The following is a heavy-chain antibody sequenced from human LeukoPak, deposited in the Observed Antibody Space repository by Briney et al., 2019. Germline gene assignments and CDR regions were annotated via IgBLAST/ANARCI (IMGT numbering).Heavy chain of an antibody. CDR1: GGSISSGDYY. D-gene: IGHD1-26*01. V-gene: IGHV4-30-4*08. J-gene: IGHJ4*02. Sequence: SQTLSLTCTVSGGSISSGDYYWSWIRQPPGKGLEWIGYIYYSGSTYYNPSLKSRVTISVDTPKNQFSLKLNSVTAADTAVYYCARAVVGAPWADYWGQGTLVTVSS. CDR3: ARAVVGAPWADY. CDR2: IYYSGST.